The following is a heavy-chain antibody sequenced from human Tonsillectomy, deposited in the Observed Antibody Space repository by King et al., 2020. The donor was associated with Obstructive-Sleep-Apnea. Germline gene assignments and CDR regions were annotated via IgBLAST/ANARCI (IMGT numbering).Heavy chain of an antibody. CDR1: GFTFSGYA. V-gene: IGHV3-30-3*01. CDR2: ISYDGINK. D-gene: IGHD2-21*02. J-gene: IGHJ3*02. CDR3: ARECGGDCFEDAFDI. Sequence: HVQLVESGGGVVQPGRSLRLSCAASGFTFSGYAMHWVRQAPGKGLEWVAIISYDGINKYYADSVKGRFTISRDNSKNTLYLQMNSLRAEDTAVYYCARECGGDCFEDAFDIWGQGTMVTVSS.